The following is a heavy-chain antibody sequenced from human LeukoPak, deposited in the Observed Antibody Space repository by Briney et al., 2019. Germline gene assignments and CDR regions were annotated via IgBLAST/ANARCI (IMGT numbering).Heavy chain of an antibody. Sequence: SVKVSCKASGGTFSSYAISWVRQAPGQGLEWMGRIIPILGIANYAQKFQGRVTITADKSTSTAYMELSSLRSEDTAVYYCASSSSWYHFDYWGQGTLVTVSS. CDR2: IIPILGIA. V-gene: IGHV1-69*04. J-gene: IGHJ4*02. CDR3: ASSSSWYHFDY. CDR1: GGTFSSYA. D-gene: IGHD6-13*01.